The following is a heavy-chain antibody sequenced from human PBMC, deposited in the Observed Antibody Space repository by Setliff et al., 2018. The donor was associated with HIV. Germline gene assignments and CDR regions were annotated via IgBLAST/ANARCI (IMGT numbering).Heavy chain of an antibody. Sequence: SVKVSCKASGGTFSTSAISWVRQAPGRGLEWMGGIIPVFGSAHYAQKFQDRITITTDESTSSVFVELCNLRPDDTAIYYCARDRAEADVGGGVRGPTYFCDYWGQGTLVTVSS. V-gene: IGHV1-69*05. D-gene: IGHD3-16*01. CDR2: IIPVFGSA. CDR3: ARDRAEADVGGGVRGPTYFCDY. CDR1: GGTFSTSA. J-gene: IGHJ4*02.